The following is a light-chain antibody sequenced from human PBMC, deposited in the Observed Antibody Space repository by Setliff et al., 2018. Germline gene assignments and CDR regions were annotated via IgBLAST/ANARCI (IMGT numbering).Light chain of an antibody. CDR3: SSYAGSSTLYV. J-gene: IGLJ1*01. CDR2: DVS. V-gene: IGLV2-14*03. Sequence: ALTQPASVSGFPGQSITISCTGTSSDVGGYNYVSWYQQHPGKAPKLMIYDVSNRPSGVSNRFSGSKSANTASLTISGLQAEDEADYYCSSYAGSSTLYVFGTGTKVTVL. CDR1: SSDVGGYNY.